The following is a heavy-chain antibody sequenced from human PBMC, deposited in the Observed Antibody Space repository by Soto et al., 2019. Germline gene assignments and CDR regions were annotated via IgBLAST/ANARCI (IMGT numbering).Heavy chain of an antibody. D-gene: IGHD2-2*01. CDR3: ASGAASIYLFDY. CDR1: GFTFSSSA. J-gene: IGHJ4*02. Sequence: PGGSLRLSCAASGFTFSSSAMNWVRQAPEKGLEWVSTISASGGSTYYADSVKGRFTISRDNSKNTLYLQMNSLRAEDTAVYYCASGAASIYLFDYWGQGTLVTVSS. V-gene: IGHV3-23*01. CDR2: ISASGGST.